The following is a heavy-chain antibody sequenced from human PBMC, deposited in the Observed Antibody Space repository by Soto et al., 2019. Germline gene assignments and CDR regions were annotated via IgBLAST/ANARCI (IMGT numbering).Heavy chain of an antibody. CDR3: ARWGNKLDP. CDR2: INHSGST. CDR1: GGSFSGYY. J-gene: IGHJ5*02. V-gene: IGHV4-34*01. D-gene: IGHD3-16*01. Sequence: SDTLSLTCAVYGGSFSGYYWIWIRQPPGKGLEWIGEINHSGSTNYNPSLKSRVTISVDTSKNQFSLKLNSVTAADTAVYYCARWGNKLDPWRQGTLVTVSS.